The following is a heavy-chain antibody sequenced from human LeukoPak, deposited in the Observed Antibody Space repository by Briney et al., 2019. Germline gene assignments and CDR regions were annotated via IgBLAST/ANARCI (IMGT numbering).Heavy chain of an antibody. CDR2: IYYSGST. CDR3: ARGPPGSRGSSSWYGYYYYYYMDV. V-gene: IGHV4-59*12. D-gene: IGHD6-13*01. Sequence: PSETLSLTCTVSGGSISSYYWSWIRQPPGKGLEWIGYIYYSGSTNYNPSLKSRVTISVDTSKNQFSLKLSSVTAADTAVYYCARGPPGSRGSSSWYGYYYYYYMDVWGKGTTVTVSS. CDR1: GGSISSYY. J-gene: IGHJ6*03.